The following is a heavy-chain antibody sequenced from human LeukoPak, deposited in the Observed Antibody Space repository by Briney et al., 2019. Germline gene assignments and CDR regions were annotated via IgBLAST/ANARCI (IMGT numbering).Heavy chain of an antibody. Sequence: GASVKVSCKASGYTFTGYYMHWVRQAPGQGLEWMGWINPNSGGTNYAQKFQGRVTMTRDTSISTAYMELSRLRSDDTAVYYCARGLLRLGVHSSSWFSAFDIWGQGTMVTVSS. CDR3: ARGLLRLGVHSSSWFSAFDI. J-gene: IGHJ3*02. CDR1: GYTFTGYY. V-gene: IGHV1-2*02. CDR2: INPNSGGT. D-gene: IGHD6-13*01.